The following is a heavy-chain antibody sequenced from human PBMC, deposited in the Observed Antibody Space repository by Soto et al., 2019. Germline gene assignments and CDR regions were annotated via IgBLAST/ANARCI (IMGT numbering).Heavy chain of an antibody. V-gene: IGHV3-74*01. CDR2: VKADGSST. CDR1: GFTFSSNW. Sequence: EVQLVESGGGLVQPGGSLRLSCAASGFTFSSNWMHWVRQAPGKGLVWVARVKADGSSTNYADSVKGRFSISRDNARNTLHLKMNRLRADDTAEYYCARGSYYYYGLDVWGQGTTVTVSS. CDR3: ARGSYYYYGLDV. J-gene: IGHJ6*02.